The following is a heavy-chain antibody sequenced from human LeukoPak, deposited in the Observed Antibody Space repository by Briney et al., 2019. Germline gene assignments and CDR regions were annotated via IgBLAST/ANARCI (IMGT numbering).Heavy chain of an antibody. Sequence: ASVKVSCKASGYTFTSYGISWGRNAPGPGHEWMRRISDYNGNTKCAQKLQGRITMTTDTSTSTAYMQLRSLRSYDTDVYYCARDSCRRYYYGSGSDYWGQGTLVTVP. CDR3: ARDSCRRYYYGSGSDY. J-gene: IGHJ4*02. CDR1: GYTFTSYG. V-gene: IGHV1-18*01. CDR2: ISDYNGNT. D-gene: IGHD3-10*01.